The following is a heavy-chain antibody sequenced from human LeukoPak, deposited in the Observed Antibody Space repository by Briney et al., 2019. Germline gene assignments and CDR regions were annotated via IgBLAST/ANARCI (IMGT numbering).Heavy chain of an antibody. CDR2: MNPNSGNT. V-gene: IGHV1-8*02. J-gene: IGHJ6*03. CDR3: SRGRGRGDFWSGYHYYYYMDV. D-gene: IGHD3-3*01. CDR1: GYTFTSYD. Sequence: ASVKVSYKASGYTFTSYDINWVRQATGQGLEWMGWMNPNSGNTGYAQKFQGRVTMTRNTSISTAYMELSSLRSEDTAVYYCSRGRGRGDFWSGYHYYYYMDVWGKGTTVTVSS.